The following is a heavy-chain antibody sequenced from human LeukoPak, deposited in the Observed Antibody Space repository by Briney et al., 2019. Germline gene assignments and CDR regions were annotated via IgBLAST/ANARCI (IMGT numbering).Heavy chain of an antibody. Sequence: PGGSLRLSCTASGFTFSNYWMHWVRQVPGMGLEWVSSISSNSTYIYYADSLKGRFTISRDNAKNSLYLQMNSLRAEDTAVYYCATGEVWFASWGQGTLVTVSA. V-gene: IGHV3-21*06. CDR2: ISSNSTYI. CDR3: ATGEVWFAS. CDR1: GFTFSNYW. D-gene: IGHD1-26*01. J-gene: IGHJ5*01.